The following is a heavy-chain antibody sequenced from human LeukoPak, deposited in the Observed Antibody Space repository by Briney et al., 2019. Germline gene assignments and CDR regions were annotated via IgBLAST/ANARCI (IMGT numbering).Heavy chain of an antibody. V-gene: IGHV3-33*01. CDR2: IWYDGSNK. CDR1: GFTFSSYG. J-gene: IGHJ6*02. CDR3: ARHSSSVPYYYHGLDV. Sequence: GRSLRLSCAASGFTFSSYGMHWVRQAPGKGLEWVAVIWYDGSNKYYADSVKGRFTISRDNSKNTLYLQMNSLRAEDTAVYHCARHSSSVPYYYHGLDVWGQGTTVTVSS. D-gene: IGHD6-6*01.